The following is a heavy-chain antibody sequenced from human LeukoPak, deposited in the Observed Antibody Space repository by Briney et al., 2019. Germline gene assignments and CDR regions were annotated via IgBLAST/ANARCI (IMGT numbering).Heavy chain of an antibody. Sequence: PGGSLRLSCAASGFTFSNAWMSWVRQAPGKGLEWVGRIKSKTDGGTTDYAAPAKGRFTISRDDSKNTLYLQMNSLKTEDTAVYYCTTLSSVWGSYRYYFDYWGQGTLVTVSS. CDR2: IKSKTDGGTT. CDR1: GFTFSNAW. CDR3: TTLSSVWGSYRYYFDY. V-gene: IGHV3-15*01. D-gene: IGHD3-16*02. J-gene: IGHJ4*02.